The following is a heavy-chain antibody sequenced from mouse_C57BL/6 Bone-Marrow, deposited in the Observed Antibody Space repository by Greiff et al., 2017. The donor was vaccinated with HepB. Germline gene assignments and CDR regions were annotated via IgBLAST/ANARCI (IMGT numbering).Heavy chain of an antibody. Sequence: EVKLLESGPGLVKPSQSLSLTCSVTGYSITSGYYWNWIRQFPGNKLEWMGYISYDGSNNYNPSLKNRISITRDTSKNQFFLKLNSVTTEDTATYYCAREAAIYDGYYGGFAYWGQGTLVTVSA. D-gene: IGHD2-3*01. CDR2: ISYDGSN. CDR1: GYSITSGYY. J-gene: IGHJ3*01. CDR3: AREAAIYDGYYGGFAY. V-gene: IGHV3-6*01.